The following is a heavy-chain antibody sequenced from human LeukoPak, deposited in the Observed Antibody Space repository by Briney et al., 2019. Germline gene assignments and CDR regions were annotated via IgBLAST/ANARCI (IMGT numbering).Heavy chain of an antibody. V-gene: IGHV3-23*01. Sequence: PGGSLRLSCAASGFTFSSYGMSWVRQAPGKGLEWVSGISGSGDSIYYADSVKGRFTISRDNSKNTLYLQMNSLRAEDTAVYYCAKYSHDSSGSYDYWGQGTLVTVSS. CDR1: GFTFSSYG. D-gene: IGHD3-22*01. J-gene: IGHJ4*02. CDR3: AKYSHDSSGSYDY. CDR2: ISGSGDSI.